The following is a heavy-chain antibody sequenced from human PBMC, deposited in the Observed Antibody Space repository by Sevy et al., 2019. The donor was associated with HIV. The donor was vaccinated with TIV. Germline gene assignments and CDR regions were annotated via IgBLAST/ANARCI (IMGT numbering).Heavy chain of an antibody. CDR2: ISPHNGDT. V-gene: IGHV1-18*01. CDR1: GYTFRTYR. D-gene: IGHD2-15*01. Sequence: ASVKVSCKVSGYTFRTYRITWVRQAPGQGLEWMGWISPHNGDTNYARKLQGKVSMTTDTSTTTAYMELRGLTSDDTALYYCARAFCSGGRCYSLAYWGQGTLVTVSS. CDR3: ARAFCSGGRCYSLAY. J-gene: IGHJ4*02.